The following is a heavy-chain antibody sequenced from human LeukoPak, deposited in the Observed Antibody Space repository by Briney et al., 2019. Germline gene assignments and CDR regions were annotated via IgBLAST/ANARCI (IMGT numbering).Heavy chain of an antibody. CDR1: GFTFGDHA. CDR2: IRSKAYGGTT. Sequence: PGGSLRLSRTASGFTFGDHAMSWVRQAPGKGLERVGFIRSKAYGGTTGYAASVKGRFTISSDDSKSIAYLQMNSLKTEDTAVYYCTRRPIQLWLYYGMDVWGQGTTVSVSS. D-gene: IGHD5-18*01. CDR3: TRRPIQLWLYYGMDV. J-gene: IGHJ6*02. V-gene: IGHV3-49*04.